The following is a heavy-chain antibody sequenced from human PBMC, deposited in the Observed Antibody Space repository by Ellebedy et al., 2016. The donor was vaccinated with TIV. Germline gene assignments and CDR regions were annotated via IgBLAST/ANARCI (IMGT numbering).Heavy chain of an antibody. D-gene: IGHD3-22*01. V-gene: IGHV3-33*01. CDR1: GFTFSSYG. CDR3: ARDDYDSSVIPNRAGP. J-gene: IGHJ4*02. CDR2: IWYDGSNK. Sequence: GGSLRLXXAASGFTFSSYGMHWVRQAPGKGLEWVAVIWYDGSNKYYADSVKGRFTISRDNSKNTLYLQMNSLRAEDTAVYYCARDDYDSSVIPNRAGPWGQGTLVTVSS.